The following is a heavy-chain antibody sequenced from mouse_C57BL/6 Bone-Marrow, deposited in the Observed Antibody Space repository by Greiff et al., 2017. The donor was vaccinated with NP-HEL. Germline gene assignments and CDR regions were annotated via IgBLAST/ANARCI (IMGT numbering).Heavy chain of an antibody. CDR1: GYTFTSYW. CDR2: IHPNSGST. D-gene: IGHD2-10*02. V-gene: IGHV1-64*01. J-gene: IGHJ4*01. CDR3: AVWYPYYYAMDY. Sequence: QVHVKQPGAELVKPGASVKLSCKASGYTFTSYWMHWVKQRPGQGLEWIGMIHPNSGSTNYNEKFKSKATLTVDKSSSTAYMQLSSLTSEDSAVYYCAVWYPYYYAMDYWGQGTSVTVSS.